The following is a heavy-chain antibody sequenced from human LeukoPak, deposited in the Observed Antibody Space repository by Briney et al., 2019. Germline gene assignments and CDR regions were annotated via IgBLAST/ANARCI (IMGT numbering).Heavy chain of an antibody. D-gene: IGHD3-10*01. V-gene: IGHV3-53*01. J-gene: IGHJ3*02. CDR3: ARDMVRGVIGAFDI. Sequence: GGSLRLSCAASGFTVSSNYMSWVCQAPGKGLEWVSVIYSGGSTYYADSVKGRFTISRDNSKNTLYFQMNSLRAEDTAVYYCARDMVRGVIGAFDIWGQGTMVTVSS. CDR2: IYSGGST. CDR1: GFTVSSNY.